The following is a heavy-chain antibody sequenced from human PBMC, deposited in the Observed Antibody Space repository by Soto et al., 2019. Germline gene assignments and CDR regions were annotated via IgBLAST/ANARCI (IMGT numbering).Heavy chain of an antibody. CDR1: GYTFTSYG. D-gene: IGHD6-6*01. J-gene: IGHJ6*02. CDR3: ARDTWIVAARPAYYGLDV. CDR2: ISLYNGNT. Sequence: GASVKVSCKASGYTFTSYGISWVRQAPGQGLEWMGWISLYNGNTNDAQKLQDRVTMTTDTSTSTAYMELRSLRSDDTAVYYCARDTWIVAARPAYYGLDVWGQGTTVT. V-gene: IGHV1-18*01.